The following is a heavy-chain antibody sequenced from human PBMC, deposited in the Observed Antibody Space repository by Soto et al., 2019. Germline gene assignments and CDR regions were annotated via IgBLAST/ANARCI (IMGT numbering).Heavy chain of an antibody. CDR1: GFTVSSNY. CDR3: ARGSRFKKAAAGWDY. V-gene: IGHV3-66*01. D-gene: IGHD6-13*01. J-gene: IGHJ4*02. Sequence: EVQLVESGGGLVQPGGSLRLSCAASGFTVSSNYMSWVRQAPGKGLEWVSVIYSGGSTYYADSVKGRFTISRDNSKNTRYHQMNSLRAEDTAVYYCARGSRFKKAAAGWDYWGQGTLVTVSS. CDR2: IYSGGST.